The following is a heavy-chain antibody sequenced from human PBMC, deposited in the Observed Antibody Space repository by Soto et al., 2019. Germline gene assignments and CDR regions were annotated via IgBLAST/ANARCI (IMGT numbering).Heavy chain of an antibody. V-gene: IGHV3-23*01. CDR3: AKASGWFGEFDY. D-gene: IGHD3-10*01. CDR2: ISGSGGST. Sequence: EVQLLESGGGLVQPGGSLRLSCAASGFTFSSYAMSWVRQAPGQGLEWVSAISGSGGSTYYADSVKGRFTISRDNSTNTLYLQMNSLRAEDTAVYYCAKASGWFGEFDYWGQGTLVTVSS. J-gene: IGHJ4*02. CDR1: GFTFSSYA.